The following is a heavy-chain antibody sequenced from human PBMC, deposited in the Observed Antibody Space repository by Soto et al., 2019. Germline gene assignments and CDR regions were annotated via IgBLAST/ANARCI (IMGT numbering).Heavy chain of an antibody. CDR1: GYTFTGYY. CDR2: INPNSGGT. CDR3: ARVRFLEWLSEP. J-gene: IGHJ5*02. Sequence: ASVKISCKASGYTFTGYYMHWVRQAPGQGLEWMGWINPNSGGTNYAQKFQGRVTMTRDTSISTAYMELSRLRSDDTAVYYCARVRFLEWLSEPWGQGTLVTVSS. D-gene: IGHD3-3*01. V-gene: IGHV1-2*02.